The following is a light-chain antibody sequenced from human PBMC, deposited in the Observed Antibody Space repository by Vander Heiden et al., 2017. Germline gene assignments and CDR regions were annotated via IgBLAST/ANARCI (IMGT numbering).Light chain of an antibody. J-gene: IGLJ3*02. CDR2: EVN. CDR3: TSYTTSSTWV. Sequence: QSALTQPPSVSGSPAQSVTISCTGTSSDVGSYNRVSWYQQPPGTAPNLMIYEVNNRPSGVPDRFSGSKSGNTATLTISGLQAEDEADYYCTSYTTSSTWVFGGGTKLTVL. CDR1: SSDVGSYNR. V-gene: IGLV2-18*02.